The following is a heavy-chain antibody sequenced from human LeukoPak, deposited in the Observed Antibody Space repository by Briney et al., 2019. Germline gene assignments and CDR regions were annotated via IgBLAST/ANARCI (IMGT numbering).Heavy chain of an antibody. V-gene: IGHV1-46*01. Sequence: ASVKVSCKASGYTFTSNYIHWVRQAPGQGLEWMGIINPSGGSTSYAQKFQGRVTMTRDTSTSTVYMELSSLRSEDTAVYYCARDQDWNYAFDIWGQGTMVTVSS. D-gene: IGHD1-7*01. CDR2: INPSGGST. J-gene: IGHJ3*02. CDR1: GYTFTSNY. CDR3: ARDQDWNYAFDI.